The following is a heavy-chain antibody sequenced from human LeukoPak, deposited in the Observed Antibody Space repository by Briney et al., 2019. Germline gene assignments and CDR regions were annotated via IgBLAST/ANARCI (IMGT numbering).Heavy chain of an antibody. CDR1: GFTFSSYA. D-gene: IGHD1-1*01. V-gene: IGHV3-30*01. Sequence: GRSLRLSCAASGFTFSSYAMHWVRQAPGKGLEWVAVISYDGSNKYYADSVKGRFTISRDNSKSTLYLQMNSLRAEDTAVYYCARDTNWNWGQGTLVTVSS. J-gene: IGHJ4*02. CDR2: ISYDGSNK. CDR3: ARDTNWN.